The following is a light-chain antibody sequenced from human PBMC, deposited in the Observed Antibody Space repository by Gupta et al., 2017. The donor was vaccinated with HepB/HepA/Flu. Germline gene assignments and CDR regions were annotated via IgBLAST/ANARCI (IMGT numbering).Light chain of an antibody. CDR2: DVG. CDR1: NRDVGGYNY. J-gene: IGLJ3*02. V-gene: IGLV2-14*03. CDR3: SSYTSSGTVV. Sequence: QSALTKPASVSGSPGQSITIPCTGTNRDVGGYNYVSWYQQHPGKAPNLLICDVGNRPPGVSNRFSGSKSGNTASLTISGLEAEDEADYYCSSYTSSGTVVFGGGTKLTVL.